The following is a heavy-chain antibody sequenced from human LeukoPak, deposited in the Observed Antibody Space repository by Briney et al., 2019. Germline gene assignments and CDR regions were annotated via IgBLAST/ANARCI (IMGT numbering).Heavy chain of an antibody. CDR1: GFTFSSYG. V-gene: IGHV3-33*06. CDR3: AKENSYPYYYMDV. D-gene: IGHD5-18*01. J-gene: IGHJ6*03. Sequence: GGSLRLSCAASGFTFSSYGMHWVRQAPGKGLEWVAVIWYDGSNKYYADSVKGRFTISRDNSKNTLYLQMNGLRAEDTAVYYCAKENSYPYYYMDVWGKGTTVTVSS. CDR2: IWYDGSNK.